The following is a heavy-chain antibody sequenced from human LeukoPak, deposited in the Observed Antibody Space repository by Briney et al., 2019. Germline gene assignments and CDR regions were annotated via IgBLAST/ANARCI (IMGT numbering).Heavy chain of an antibody. D-gene: IGHD5-12*01. CDR3: AKTYSRESGYDFFFHY. V-gene: IGHV3-33*06. CDR2: ISYDGKNI. Sequence: GGSLRLSCAASGFSFSNYGFHWVRQAPGKGLDWVSAISYDGKNIHYADSVKGRFTISRDNSRNTVYLQMDSLRVEDTAVYYCAKTYSRESGYDFFFHYWGQGTRVTVSS. CDR1: GFSFSNYG. J-gene: IGHJ4*02.